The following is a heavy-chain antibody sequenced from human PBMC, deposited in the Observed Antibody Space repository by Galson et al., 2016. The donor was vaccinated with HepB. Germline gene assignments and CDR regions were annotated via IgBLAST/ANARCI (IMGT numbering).Heavy chain of an antibody. V-gene: IGHV3-23*01. J-gene: IGHJ3*02. Sequence: SLRLSCAASGFIFSSYAMSWVRQAPGKGLEWVSSISGREDNTEYADAVKGRFTISRDNSKNTLYRQMNSLRAEDTAVYYCARDRRTGNSLDALDIWGRGTVVTVSS. CDR2: ISGREDNT. D-gene: IGHD3/OR15-3a*01. CDR3: ARDRRTGNSLDALDI. CDR1: GFIFSSYA.